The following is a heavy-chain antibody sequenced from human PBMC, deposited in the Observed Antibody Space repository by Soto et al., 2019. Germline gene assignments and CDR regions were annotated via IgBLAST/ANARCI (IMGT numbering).Heavy chain of an antibody. CDR1: GYTLTELS. D-gene: IGHD5-18*01. Sequence: ASVKVSCKVSGYTLTELSMHWVRQAPGKGLEWMGGFDPEDGETIYAQKFQGRVTMTEDTSTDTAYMELSSLRSEDTAAYYCATSRIQLWLWPYYYGMDVWGQGTTVTVSS. V-gene: IGHV1-24*01. J-gene: IGHJ6*02. CDR3: ATSRIQLWLWPYYYGMDV. CDR2: FDPEDGET.